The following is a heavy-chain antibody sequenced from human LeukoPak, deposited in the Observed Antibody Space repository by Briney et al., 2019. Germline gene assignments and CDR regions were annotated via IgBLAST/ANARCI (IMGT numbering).Heavy chain of an antibody. Sequence: GSLRLSCAASGFSFSTYSFNWVRQAPGKGLEWLSHITHTTSTLFYADSVRGRFTISRDNAKNSLYLQMNSLTTEDTAVYYCARDGGASYGMDVWGQGTAVTVSS. J-gene: IGHJ6*02. CDR3: ARDGGASYGMDV. V-gene: IGHV3-48*01. D-gene: IGHD2-15*01. CDR1: GFSFSTYS. CDR2: ITHTTSTL.